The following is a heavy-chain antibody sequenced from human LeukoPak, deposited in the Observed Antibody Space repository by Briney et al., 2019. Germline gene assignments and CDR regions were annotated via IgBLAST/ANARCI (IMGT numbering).Heavy chain of an antibody. Sequence: GGSLRLSCAASGFNFRSYSMHWVRQAPGKGLEWVAVTLYDGSDKDFADSVKGRFTISRDNSKNTQFLQMNSLRTEDTAVYYCAKDDTMISAFDIWGQGTMVTVSS. V-gene: IGHV3-30-3*01. CDR1: GFNFRSYS. D-gene: IGHD3-22*01. CDR3: AKDDTMISAFDI. J-gene: IGHJ3*02. CDR2: TLYDGSDK.